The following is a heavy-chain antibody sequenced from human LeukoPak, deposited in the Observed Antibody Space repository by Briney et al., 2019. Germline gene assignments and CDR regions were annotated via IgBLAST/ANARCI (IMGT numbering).Heavy chain of an antibody. CDR3: ATSSGYYVGYIQY. CDR1: GYTFTCYY. J-gene: IGHJ1*01. Sequence: GASVKVSCKASGYTFTCYYIHWVRQAPGQGLEWMGWINPNSGGTKYAQKFQGRVTMTRDTSISTAYMELRSDDTAVYYCATSSGYYVGYIQYWGQGTLVTVSS. CDR2: INPNSGGT. V-gene: IGHV1-2*02. D-gene: IGHD3-22*01.